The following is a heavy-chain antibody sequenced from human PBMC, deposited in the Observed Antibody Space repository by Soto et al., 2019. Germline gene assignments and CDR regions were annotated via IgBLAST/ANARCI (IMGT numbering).Heavy chain of an antibody. CDR2: IYYSGST. CDR1: GGSISSSSYY. J-gene: IGHJ4*02. V-gene: IGHV4-39*01. Sequence: QLQLQESGPGLVKPSETLSLTCTVSGGSISSSSYYWGWIRQPPGKGLEWIGSIYYSGSTYYNPSLRSRVTISVDTSKNQFSRKLSSVTAADTAVYYCARSYYYGSGSYFYWGQGTLVTVSS. D-gene: IGHD3-10*01. CDR3: ARSYYYGSGSYFY.